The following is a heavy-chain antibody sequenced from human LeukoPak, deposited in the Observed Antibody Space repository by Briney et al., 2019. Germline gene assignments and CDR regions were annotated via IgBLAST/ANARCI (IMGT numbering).Heavy chain of an antibody. CDR1: GYTFTGYY. V-gene: IGHV1-2*02. J-gene: IGHJ4*02. CDR3: ARDLSGSYSVGY. CDR2: INPNSGGT. D-gene: IGHD1-26*01. Sequence: ASVKVSCKASGYTFTGYYMHWVRQAPGQGLEWMGWINPNSGGTNYAQKFQGRVTITRDTSISTAYMDLSRLISDDTAVYYCARDLSGSYSVGYWGQGTLVTVSS.